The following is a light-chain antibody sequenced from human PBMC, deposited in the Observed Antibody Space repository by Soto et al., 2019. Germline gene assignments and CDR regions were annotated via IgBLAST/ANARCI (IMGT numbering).Light chain of an antibody. CDR3: QQYNSYPYT. CDR1: QSISSW. CDR2: KAF. Sequence: DIQMTQSPSTLSASVGDRVTITCRASQSISSWLAWYQQKPGKAPKLLIYKAFSLESGVPSRVRASGSATEFTLTISSLEPDEFATYYWQQYNSYPYTFGQGTKLEIK. J-gene: IGKJ2*01. V-gene: IGKV1-5*03.